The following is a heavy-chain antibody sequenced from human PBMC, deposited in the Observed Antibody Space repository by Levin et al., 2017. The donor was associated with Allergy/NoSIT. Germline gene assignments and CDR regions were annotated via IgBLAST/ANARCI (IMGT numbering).Heavy chain of an antibody. D-gene: IGHD4-17*01. J-gene: IGHJ3*02. CDR1: GFTVSSNY. CDR3: ARGPGDYVLSDAFDI. V-gene: IGHV3-53*01. CDR2: IYSGGST. Sequence: LAGGSLRLSCAASGFTVSSNYMSWVRQAPGKGLEWVSVIYSGGSTYYADSVKGRFTISRDNSKNTLYLQMNSLRAEDTAVCYCARGPGDYVLSDAFDIWGQGTMVTVSS.